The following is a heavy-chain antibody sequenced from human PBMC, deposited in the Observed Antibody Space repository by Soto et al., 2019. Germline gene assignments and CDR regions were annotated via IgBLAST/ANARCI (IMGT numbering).Heavy chain of an antibody. Sequence: EVQLVESGGGLVQPGESLRLSCAASGFTVSSNYMSWVRQAPGKGLEWVSLIYSGGTTDYADSVKGRFTISRDNSKNTLYLQMNSLRAGDTAVYYCAARNIVAPYWGQGTLVTVSS. D-gene: IGHD5-12*01. J-gene: IGHJ4*02. CDR2: IYSGGTT. V-gene: IGHV3-66*01. CDR1: GFTVSSNY. CDR3: AARNIVAPY.